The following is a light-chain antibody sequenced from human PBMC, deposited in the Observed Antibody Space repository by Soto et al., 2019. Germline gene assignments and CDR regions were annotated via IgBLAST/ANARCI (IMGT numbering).Light chain of an antibody. CDR1: QTTSTY. CDR3: QQSDSLPLT. J-gene: IGKJ3*01. V-gene: IGKV1-39*01. CDR2: AAS. Sequence: DIQMTQFPSSLSASVGDRVTISCRTNQTTSTYLDWYQQKPGKAPNLLIYAASSLQSGVPWRFRGSGTGTSFALTITNLQPEDCATYCCQQSDSLPLTFGPGNTVDIK.